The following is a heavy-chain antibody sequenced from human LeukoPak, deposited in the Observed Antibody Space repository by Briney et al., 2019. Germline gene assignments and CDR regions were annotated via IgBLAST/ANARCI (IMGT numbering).Heavy chain of an antibody. CDR1: GGSISSSSYY. D-gene: IGHD2-8*01. V-gene: IGHV4-39*01. J-gene: IGHJ3*02. CDR3: AVGRMVYAPREIHDAFDI. CDR2: IYYSGST. Sequence: TSETLSFTCTVSGGSISSSSYYWGWIRQPPGKGLEWIGSIYYSGSTYYNPSLKSRVTISVDTSKNQFSLKLSSVTAADTAVYYCAVGRMVYAPREIHDAFDIWGQGTMVTVSS.